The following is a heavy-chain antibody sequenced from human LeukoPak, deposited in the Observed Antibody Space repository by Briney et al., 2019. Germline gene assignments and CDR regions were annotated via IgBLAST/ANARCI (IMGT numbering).Heavy chain of an antibody. CDR3: AREVSGDYVWGSYRPPLYYFDY. J-gene: IGHJ4*02. CDR1: GGTFTSYA. CDR2: IIPILGIA. Sequence: SVKVSCKASGGTFTSYAISWVRQAPGQGLEWMGRIIPILGIANYAQKFQGRVTITADKSTSTAYMELSSLRSEDTAVYYCAREVSGDYVWGSYRPPLYYFDYWGQGTLVTVSS. D-gene: IGHD3-16*02. V-gene: IGHV1-69*04.